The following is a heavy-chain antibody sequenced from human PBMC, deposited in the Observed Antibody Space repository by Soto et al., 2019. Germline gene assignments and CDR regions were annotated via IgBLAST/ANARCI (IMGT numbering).Heavy chain of an antibody. CDR2: ISYDGSNK. CDR3: AKAHQTWIQLWLLGY. V-gene: IGHV3-30*18. CDR1: GFTFSSYG. D-gene: IGHD5-18*01. Sequence: PGGSLRLSCAASGFTFSSYGMHWVRQAPGKGLEWVAVISYDGSNKYYADSVKGRFTISRDNSKNTLYLQMNSLRAEDTAVYYCAKAHQTWIQLWLLGYWGQGTLVTV. J-gene: IGHJ4*02.